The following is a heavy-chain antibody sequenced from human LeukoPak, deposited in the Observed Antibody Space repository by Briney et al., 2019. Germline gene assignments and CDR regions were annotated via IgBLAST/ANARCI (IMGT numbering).Heavy chain of an antibody. Sequence: ASVKVSCKASGYTFTGYYVHWVRQAPGQGLEWMGWINPNSGGTNYAQKFQGRVTMTRDTSISTAYMELSRLRSDDTAVYYCARAHTPYRWYYDSSGCFDYWGQGTLVTVSS. CDR3: ARAHTPYRWYYDSSGCFDY. CDR2: INPNSGGT. V-gene: IGHV1-2*02. D-gene: IGHD3-22*01. CDR1: GYTFTGYY. J-gene: IGHJ4*02.